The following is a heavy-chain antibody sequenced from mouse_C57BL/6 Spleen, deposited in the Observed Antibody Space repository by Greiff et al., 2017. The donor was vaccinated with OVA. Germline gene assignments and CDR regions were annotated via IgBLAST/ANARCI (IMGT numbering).Heavy chain of an antibody. Sequence: VKLQQPGAELVRPGSSVKLSCKASGYTFTSYWMHWVKQRPIQGLEWIGNIDPSDSETHYNQKFKDKATLTVDKSSSTAYMQLSSLTSEDSAVYYCARRRGLYAMDYWGQGTSVTVSS. J-gene: IGHJ4*01. D-gene: IGHD3-1*01. CDR1: GYTFTSYW. CDR2: IDPSDSET. CDR3: ARRRGLYAMDY. V-gene: IGHV1-52*01.